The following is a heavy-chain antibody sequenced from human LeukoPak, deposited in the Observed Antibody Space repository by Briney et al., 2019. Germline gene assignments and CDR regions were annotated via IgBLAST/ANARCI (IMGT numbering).Heavy chain of an antibody. J-gene: IGHJ4*02. V-gene: IGHV4-39*07. D-gene: IGHD4-17*01. Sequence: SETLSLTCTVSVGSISSSSYYWGWLRQPPGKGLEWIGSIYYSGSTYYEPSLKSRVTISQDTSKNQFSLKLSSVTAADTAVYYCARSGFGAYSYSDYWGQGTQVTVSS. CDR2: IYYSGST. CDR3: ARSGFGAYSYSDY. CDR1: VGSISSSSYY.